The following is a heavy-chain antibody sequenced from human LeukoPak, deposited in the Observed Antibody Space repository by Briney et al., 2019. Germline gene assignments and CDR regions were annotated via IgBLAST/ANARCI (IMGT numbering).Heavy chain of an antibody. J-gene: IGHJ4*02. CDR3: AKKTSYCGGDCYPYYFDH. Sequence: PGGSLRLSCAASGFAFSSYTMGWVRQAPGKGLEWVSAITGSGGSTYYADSAKGRFTISRDSSKNTLYLQMNSLRAEDTAVYYCAKKTSYCGGDCYPYYFDHWGQGTLVTVSP. D-gene: IGHD2-21*02. V-gene: IGHV3-23*01. CDR2: ITGSGGST. CDR1: GFAFSSYT.